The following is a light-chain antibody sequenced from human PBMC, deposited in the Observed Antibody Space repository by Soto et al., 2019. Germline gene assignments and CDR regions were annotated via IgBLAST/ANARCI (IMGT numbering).Light chain of an antibody. V-gene: IGLV1-40*01. J-gene: IGLJ1*01. CDR2: GDI. CDR1: SSNIGARYD. Sequence: QSVLTQPPSVSGAPGQRVTISCTGGSSNIGARYDVHWYQHLPGTAPKLLIYGDINRPSGVPDRFSGSKSGTSASLAITGLQAEDEADYYCQSYDSSLSGGVFGTGTKVTVL. CDR3: QSYDSSLSGGV.